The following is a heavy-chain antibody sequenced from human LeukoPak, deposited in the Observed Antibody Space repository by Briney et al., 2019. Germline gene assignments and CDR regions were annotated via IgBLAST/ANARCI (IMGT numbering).Heavy chain of an antibody. CDR3: ARAESGQWYIDY. D-gene: IGHD6-19*01. V-gene: IGHV3-66*01. Sequence: PGGSLRLSCEASGFTDSTNYMSWVRQAPGKGLEWVSVSYSGGSTYYADSVKGRFTISRDNSKNTLYLQMNSLRAEDTAVYYCARAESGQWYIDYWGQGTLVTVSS. J-gene: IGHJ4*02. CDR2: SYSGGST. CDR1: GFTDSTNY.